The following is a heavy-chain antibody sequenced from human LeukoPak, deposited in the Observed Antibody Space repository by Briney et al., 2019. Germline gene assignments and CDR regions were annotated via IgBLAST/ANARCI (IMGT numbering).Heavy chain of an antibody. V-gene: IGHV4-59*01. CDR2: IYYTGTT. J-gene: IGHJ4*02. Sequence: SETLSLTCTVSGGSISNYYWGWIRQPPGKALEWIGYIYYTGTTKYNPSLKSRATISLDTSKNQFSLKLTSVTAADTAVYYCARGSYVDYSKYYFDIWGQGTLVAVSS. CDR1: GGSISNYY. CDR3: ARGSYVDYSKYYFDI. D-gene: IGHD4-17*01.